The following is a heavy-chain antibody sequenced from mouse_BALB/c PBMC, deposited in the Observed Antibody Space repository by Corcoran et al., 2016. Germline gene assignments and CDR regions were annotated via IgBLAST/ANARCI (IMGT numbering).Heavy chain of an antibody. CDR1: GYSFTDYI. D-gene: IGHD2-1*01. Sequence: EIQLQQTGPELVKPGASVKISCKASGYSFTDYIMLWVKQSHGKSLEWIGNINPYYGSTSYNLKFKGKATLTVDKSSSTAYMQLNNLTSEDSAVYYCARSNGNFYYFDYWGQGTTLTVSS. J-gene: IGHJ2*01. V-gene: IGHV1-39*01. CDR3: ARSNGNFYYFDY. CDR2: INPYYGST.